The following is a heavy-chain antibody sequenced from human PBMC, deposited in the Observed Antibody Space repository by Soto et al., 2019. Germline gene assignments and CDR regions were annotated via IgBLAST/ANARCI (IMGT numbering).Heavy chain of an antibody. Sequence: QVQLVESGGGVVQPGRSLRLSCAASGFTFSSYGMHWVRQAPGKGLEWVAVIWYDGSNKYYADSVKGRFTISRDNSKNAXYLQMNSLRAEDTAVYYCAREKNYDILTGYYIVHYYYGMDVWGQGTTVTVSS. CDR1: GFTFSSYG. CDR3: AREKNYDILTGYYIVHYYYGMDV. CDR2: IWYDGSNK. D-gene: IGHD3-9*01. V-gene: IGHV3-33*01. J-gene: IGHJ6*02.